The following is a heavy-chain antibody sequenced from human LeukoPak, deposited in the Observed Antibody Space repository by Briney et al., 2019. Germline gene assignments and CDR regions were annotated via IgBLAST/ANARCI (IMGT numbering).Heavy chain of an antibody. V-gene: IGHV3-15*01. CDR3: TTVKSYYGSGSYYMDV. Sequence: PGGSLRLSCAASGFTFSNAWMNWVRHAPGKGLEWVVRIKSKTDGGTTDYAAPVKGRFTISRDDSKNTLYLQMNSLKTEDTAVYYCTTVKSYYGSGSYYMDVWGKGTTVTVSS. CDR2: IKSKTDGGTT. CDR1: GFTFSNAW. J-gene: IGHJ6*03. D-gene: IGHD3-10*01.